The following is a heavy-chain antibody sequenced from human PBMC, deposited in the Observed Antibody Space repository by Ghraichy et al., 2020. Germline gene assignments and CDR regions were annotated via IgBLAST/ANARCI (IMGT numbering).Heavy chain of an antibody. CDR1: GFNFTAAW. D-gene: IGHD3-10*01. V-gene: IGHV3-7*03. CDR2: IKPDGSET. J-gene: IGHJ4*02. CDR3: VRDRAFKCFVY. Sequence: GGSLRLSCAASGFNFTAAWMNWVRQAPGTGLEWVAGIKPDGSETFHVDSVTGRFTISRDNAKNSLYLQMNSLRAEDSAFYYCVRDRAFKCFVYLGQGTLVLVSS.